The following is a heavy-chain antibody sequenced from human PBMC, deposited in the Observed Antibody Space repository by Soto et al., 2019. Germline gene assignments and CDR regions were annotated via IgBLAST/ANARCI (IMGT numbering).Heavy chain of an antibody. V-gene: IGHV4-39*01. D-gene: IGHD2-2*01. CDR2: IYYDGNT. CDR1: GDSVTSDSHY. J-gene: IGHJ5*02. Sequence: SETLSLTCTVSGDSVTSDSHYWGWIRQPPGKELESIANIYYDGNTYYNPSLKGRVTISLDTSKNQFSLRLNSVSAADTAVYYCARLGKYYQSLDPWGPGTLVTVSS. CDR3: ARLGKYYQSLDP.